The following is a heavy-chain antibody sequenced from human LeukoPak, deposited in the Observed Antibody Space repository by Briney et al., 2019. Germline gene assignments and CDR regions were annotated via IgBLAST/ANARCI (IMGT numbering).Heavy chain of an antibody. CDR1: GGTFSSYA. CDR3: ARGIIVEPNWFDP. V-gene: IGHV1-69*05. J-gene: IGHJ5*02. D-gene: IGHD2/OR15-2a*01. CDR2: IIPILGTA. Sequence: ASVKVSCKASGGTFSSYAISWVRQAPGQGLEWMGGIIPILGTANYAQKFQGRVTITTDESTSTAYMELSSLRSEDTAVYYCARGIIVEPNWFDPWGQGTLVTVSS.